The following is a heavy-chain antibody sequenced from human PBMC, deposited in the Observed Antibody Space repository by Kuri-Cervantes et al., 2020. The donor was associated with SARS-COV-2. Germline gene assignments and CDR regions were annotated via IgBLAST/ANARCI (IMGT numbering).Heavy chain of an antibody. Sequence: SETLSLTCTVSGGSISSYYWSWIRQPPGKGLEWIGRIYTSGSTNYNPSLKSRVTISVDTSKTQFSLKLSSVTAADTAVYYCARGRRYCSGGSCWRYYYYYMDVWGKGTTVTVSS. J-gene: IGHJ6*03. CDR2: IYTSGST. CDR3: ARGRRYCSGGSCWRYYYYYMDV. V-gene: IGHV4-4*08. CDR1: GGSISSYY. D-gene: IGHD2-15*01.